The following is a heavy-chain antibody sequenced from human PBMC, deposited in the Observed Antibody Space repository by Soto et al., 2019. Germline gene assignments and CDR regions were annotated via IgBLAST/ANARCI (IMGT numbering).Heavy chain of an antibody. CDR2: IYPGDSDS. CDR3: ARHKYVGSGGIDV. CDR1: GYSFTTYW. J-gene: IGHJ6*02. V-gene: IGHV5-51*01. Sequence: GESLKISCKGSGYSFTTYWIGWVRQMPGKGLEWLGIIYPGDSDSKYSPSFQGQVTISADKSINTAYLQWSSLKASDTALYYCARHKYVGSGGIDVWGQGTTVTVSS. D-gene: IGHD2-8*01.